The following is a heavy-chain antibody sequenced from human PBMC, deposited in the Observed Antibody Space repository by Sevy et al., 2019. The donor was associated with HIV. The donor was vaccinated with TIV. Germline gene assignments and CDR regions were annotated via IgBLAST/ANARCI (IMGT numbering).Heavy chain of an antibody. D-gene: IGHD3-3*01. V-gene: IGHV4-34*01. J-gene: IGHJ6*02. CDR3: ARGQLVTIFGVVIEVSMDV. CDR2: INHSGST. Sequence: SETLSLTCAVYGGSFSGYYWSWIRQPPGKGLEWIGEINHSGSTNYNPSLKSRVTISVDTSKNQFSLKLSSVTAADTAVYYCARGQLVTIFGVVIEVSMDVWGQGTTVTVSS. CDR1: GGSFSGYY.